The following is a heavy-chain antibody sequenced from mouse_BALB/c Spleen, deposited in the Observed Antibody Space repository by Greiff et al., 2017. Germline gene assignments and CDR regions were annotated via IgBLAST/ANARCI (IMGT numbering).Heavy chain of an antibody. V-gene: IGHV3-6*02. D-gene: IGHD1-1*01. CDR2: ISYDGSN. CDR1: GYSITSGYY. J-gene: IGHJ3*01. Sequence: EVKLMESGPGLVKPSQSLSLTCSVTGYSITSGYYWNWIRQFPGNKLEWMGYISYDGSNNYNPSLKNRISITRDTSKNQFFLKLNSVTTEDTATYYCARGGDYYGSSYWFAYWGQGTLVTVSA. CDR3: ARGGDYYGSSYWFAY.